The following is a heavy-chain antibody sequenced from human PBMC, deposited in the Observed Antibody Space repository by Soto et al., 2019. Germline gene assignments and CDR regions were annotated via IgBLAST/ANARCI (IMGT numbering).Heavy chain of an antibody. CDR3: AKGERPYSSSWSLGFDP. D-gene: IGHD6-13*01. Sequence: GGSLRLSCAASGFTFSSYGMHWVRQAPGKGLEWVAVISYDGSNKYYADSVKGRFTISRDNSKNTLYLQMNSLRAEDTAVYYCAKGERPYSSSWSLGFDPWGQGTLVTVSS. V-gene: IGHV3-30*18. CDR2: ISYDGSNK. CDR1: GFTFSSYG. J-gene: IGHJ5*02.